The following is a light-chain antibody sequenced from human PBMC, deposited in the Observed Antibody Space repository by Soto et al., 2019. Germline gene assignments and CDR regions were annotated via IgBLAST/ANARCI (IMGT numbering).Light chain of an antibody. CDR2: EVT. CDR1: NSDVGGFNY. Sequence: QSALTQPASVSGSPGQSITISCTGTNSDVGGFNYVSWYQQHPDKAPKLIIFEVTDRPSGVSNRFSGSKSGNTASLTISGLQAEDEADYYCCAYAGSGTVVFGGGTKVTVL. J-gene: IGLJ3*02. V-gene: IGLV2-23*02. CDR3: CAYAGSGTVV.